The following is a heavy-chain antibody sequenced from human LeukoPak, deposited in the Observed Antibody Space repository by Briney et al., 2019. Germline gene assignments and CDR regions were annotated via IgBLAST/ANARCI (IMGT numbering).Heavy chain of an antibody. D-gene: IGHD5-18*01. CDR3: AKDRGALWLQDYYYGMDV. J-gene: IGHJ6*02. CDR2: ISYDGSNK. CDR1: GFTFSSYG. V-gene: IGHV3-30*18. Sequence: GGSLRLSCAASGFTFSSYGMHWVRQAPGKGLEWVAVISYDGSNKYYADSVKGRFTISRDNSKNTLYLQMNGLRAEDTAVYYCAKDRGALWLQDYYYGMDVWGQGTTVTVSS.